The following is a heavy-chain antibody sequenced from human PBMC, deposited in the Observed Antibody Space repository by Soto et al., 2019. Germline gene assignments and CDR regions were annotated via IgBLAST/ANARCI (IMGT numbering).Heavy chain of an antibody. CDR3: ARQIYDADTGPNFKYYFES. CDR1: GYSFAGYW. J-gene: IGHJ4*02. V-gene: IGHV5-10-1*01. CDR2: IDPSDSQT. Sequence: LKISCMVSGYSFAGYWITWVRQKPGKGLEWMVRIDPSDSQTYYSPSFRGHVTISVTKSINIVFREWSSLRASDTAMYYCARQIYDADTGPNFKYYFESWGQGTPVTVSS. D-gene: IGHD5-18*01.